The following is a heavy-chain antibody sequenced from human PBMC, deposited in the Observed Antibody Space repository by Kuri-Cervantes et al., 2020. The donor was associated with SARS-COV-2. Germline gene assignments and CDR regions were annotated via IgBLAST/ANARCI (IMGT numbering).Heavy chain of an antibody. J-gene: IGHJ2*01. CDR3: ARDTYDSSDYHIPTRNWYFDL. V-gene: IGHV1-69*13. Sequence: SVKVSCKASGGTFSSYAISWVRQAPGQGLEWMGGIIPIFGTANYAQKFQGRVTITADESTSTAYMELSSLRSEDTVVYYCARDTYDSSDYHIPTRNWYFDLWGRGTLVTVSS. CDR2: IIPIFGTA. CDR1: GGTFSSYA. D-gene: IGHD3-22*01.